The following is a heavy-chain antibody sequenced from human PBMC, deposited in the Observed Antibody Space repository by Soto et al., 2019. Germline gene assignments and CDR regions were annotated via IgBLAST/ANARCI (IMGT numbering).Heavy chain of an antibody. CDR2: INPRGGST. CDR1: GYTFTSDY. V-gene: IGHV1-46*01. D-gene: IGHD6-6*01. J-gene: IGHJ6*02. Sequence: QVQLAQSGAEVKKPGASVKVSCKASGYTFTSDYMHWVRQAPGQGLEWMGIINPRGGSTNYAPKFQGRMIMTADTSTSTVFMELSSLRSEDTAVYYCASDRRIAALPFGMDVWGQGTTVTVSS. CDR3: ASDRRIAALPFGMDV.